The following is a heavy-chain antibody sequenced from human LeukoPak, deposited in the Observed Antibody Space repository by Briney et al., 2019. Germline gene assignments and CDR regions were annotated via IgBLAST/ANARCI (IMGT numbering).Heavy chain of an antibody. CDR3: AREVSTVVTQAVAYYFDY. CDR2: IWYDGSNK. CDR1: VFTFSSYG. Sequence: GGSLRLSCAASVFTFSSYGMHWVRQAPGKGLEWVAVIWYDGSNKYYADSVKGRFTISRDNSKNTLYLQMNSLRAEDTAVYYCAREVSTVVTQAVAYYFDYWGQGTLVTVSS. D-gene: IGHD4-23*01. J-gene: IGHJ4*02. V-gene: IGHV3-33*01.